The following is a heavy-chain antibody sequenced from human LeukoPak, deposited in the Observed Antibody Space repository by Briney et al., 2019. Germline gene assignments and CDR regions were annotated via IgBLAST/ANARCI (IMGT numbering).Heavy chain of an antibody. J-gene: IGHJ4*02. CDR3: AREISSGWKGVDY. CDR2: INTDGSST. V-gene: IGHV3-74*01. Sequence: GGSLRLSCAASGLTFSSYWMHWVRQAPGKGLVWVSRINTDGSSTSYADSVKGRFTISRDNAKNTLYLQMNSLRAEDTAVYYCAREISSGWKGVDYWGQGTLVTVSS. CDR1: GLTFSSYW. D-gene: IGHD6-19*01.